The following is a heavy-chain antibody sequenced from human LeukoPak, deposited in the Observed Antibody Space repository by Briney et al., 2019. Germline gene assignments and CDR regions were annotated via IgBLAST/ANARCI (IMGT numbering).Heavy chain of an antibody. Sequence: GASVKVSCKVSGYTLTELSMHWVRQAPGKGLEWMGGFDPEDGETIYAQKFQGRVTMTEDTSTDTAYMELSSLRSEDTAVYYCATVSYCSSTSFYIYKGNWFAPWGQGTLGTVSS. CDR1: GYTLTELS. D-gene: IGHD2-2*02. J-gene: IGHJ5*02. V-gene: IGHV1-24*01. CDR2: FDPEDGET. CDR3: ATVSYCSSTSFYIYKGNWFAP.